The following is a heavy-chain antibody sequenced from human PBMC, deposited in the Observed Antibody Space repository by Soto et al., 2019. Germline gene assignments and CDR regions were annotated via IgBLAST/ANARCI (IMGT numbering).Heavy chain of an antibody. D-gene: IGHD6-13*01. V-gene: IGHV3-21*01. CDR2: ISSSSSYI. CDR1: GFTFSSYS. J-gene: IGHJ6*02. CDR3: ARPGGSSWYWSDYYYGMDV. Sequence: EVQLVESGGGLVKPGGSLRLSCAASGFTFSSYSMNWVRQAPGKGLEWVSSISSSSSYIYYADSVKGRFTISRDNAKNSLYLQMNSLRAEDTAVYYCARPGGSSWYWSDYYYGMDVWGQGTTVTVSS.